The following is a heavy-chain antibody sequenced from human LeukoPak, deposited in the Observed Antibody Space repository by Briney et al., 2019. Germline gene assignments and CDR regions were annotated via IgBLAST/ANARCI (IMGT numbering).Heavy chain of an antibody. D-gene: IGHD6-13*01. Sequence: GTSLRLSCAASGYTFSANGMHWVRQAPGKGLEWVGMISHDGNDKNYGDSIKGRFTISRDDSKSTLYLQMNSLRAEDTAVYYCARGTSSSWYPRFDPWGQGTLVTVSS. CDR3: ARGTSSSWYPRFDP. J-gene: IGHJ5*02. V-gene: IGHV3-33*01. CDR1: GYTFSANG. CDR2: ISHDGNDK.